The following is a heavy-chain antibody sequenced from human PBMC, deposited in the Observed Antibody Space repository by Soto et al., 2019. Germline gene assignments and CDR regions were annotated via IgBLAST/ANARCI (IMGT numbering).Heavy chain of an antibody. Sequence: SETLSLTCAVYGGSFSGYYWSWIRQPPGKGLEWIGEINHSGSTNYNPSLKSRVTISVDTSKNQFSLKLSSVTAADTAVYYCARGLTVTEYYFYCWGQGTLFTVSS. CDR2: INHSGST. V-gene: IGHV4-34*01. CDR1: GGSFSGYY. D-gene: IGHD4-4*01. CDR3: ARGLTVTEYYFYC. J-gene: IGHJ4*02.